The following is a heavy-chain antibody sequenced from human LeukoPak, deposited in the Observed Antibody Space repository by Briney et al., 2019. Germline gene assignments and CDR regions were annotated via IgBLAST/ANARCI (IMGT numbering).Heavy chain of an antibody. CDR3: AKDYRKCGSYPVAFDI. CDR2: ISGSGGST. D-gene: IGHD1-26*01. CDR1: GFTFSSYA. V-gene: IGHV3-23*01. J-gene: IGHJ3*02. Sequence: GGSLRLSCAASGFTFSSYAMSWVRQAPGKGLEWVSAISGSGGSTYYADSVKGRFTISRDNSKNTLYLQMNSLRAEDTAVYYCAKDYRKCGSYPVAFDIWGQGTMVTVSS.